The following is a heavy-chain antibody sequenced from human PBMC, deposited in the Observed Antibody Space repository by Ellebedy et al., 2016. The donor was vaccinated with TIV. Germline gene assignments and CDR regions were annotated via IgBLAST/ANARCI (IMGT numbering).Heavy chain of an antibody. CDR3: GRDQFDVRIQLWEDAFDM. CDR2: ISRDGRGT. V-gene: IGHV3-74*01. CDR1: GFNFSSYW. Sequence: PGGSLRLSCAASGFNFSSYWMHRVRQAPGKGLVWVSCISRDGRGTSYADSVKGRFTISRDNAKNTLYLQMSGLRAEDTAVYYCGRDQFDVRIQLWEDAFDMWGQGTMVTVSS. J-gene: IGHJ3*02. D-gene: IGHD5-24*01.